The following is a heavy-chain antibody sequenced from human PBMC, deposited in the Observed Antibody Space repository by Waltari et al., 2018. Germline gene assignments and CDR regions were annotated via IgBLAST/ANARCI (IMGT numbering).Heavy chain of an antibody. CDR2: ISAYNGNT. CDR3: ATGIAAAGTFSYFDY. J-gene: IGHJ4*02. D-gene: IGHD6-13*01. V-gene: IGHV1-18*01. Sequence: QVQLVQSGAEVKKPGASVKVSCKASGYTFTSSGITWVRQAPGQGLEWMGWISAYNGNTNYAQKLQGRVTMTTDTSTSTAYMELRSLRSDDTAVYYCATGIAAAGTFSYFDYWGQGTLVTVSS. CDR1: GYTFTSSG.